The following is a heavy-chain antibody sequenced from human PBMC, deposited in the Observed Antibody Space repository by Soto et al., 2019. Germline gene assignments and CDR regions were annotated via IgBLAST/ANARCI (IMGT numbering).Heavy chain of an antibody. CDR2: VSAYNGER. CDR1: GYTFTNYG. J-gene: IGHJ4*01. Sequence: QVQLVQSGAEVKKPGASVKVSCKASGYTFTNYGINWVRQAPGQGLDWLGSVSAYNGERRYAQRVQARVIMTTDTSTTTAYMELRSLRADDTAVYYCSRGTSIPASGDYWGQGTLVTVSS. D-gene: IGHD2-2*02. CDR3: SRGTSIPASGDY. V-gene: IGHV1-18*01.